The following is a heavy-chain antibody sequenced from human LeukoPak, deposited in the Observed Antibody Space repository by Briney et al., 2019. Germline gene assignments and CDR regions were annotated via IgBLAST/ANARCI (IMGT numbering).Heavy chain of an antibody. D-gene: IGHD5-18*01. CDR1: AFTIGAYA. CDR3: TRDVDSYGSESFFVF. J-gene: IGHJ4*02. Sequence: GGSLTLSCTASAFTIGAYAMSWFRQAQGQGLEWGSFIRTKASGGTTEYAASVEGRFTISRDDSKSIAYLQMNSLKTEDTAVYYCTRDVDSYGSESFFVFWGQGPLVSVSS. V-gene: IGHV3-49*03. CDR2: IRTKASGGTT.